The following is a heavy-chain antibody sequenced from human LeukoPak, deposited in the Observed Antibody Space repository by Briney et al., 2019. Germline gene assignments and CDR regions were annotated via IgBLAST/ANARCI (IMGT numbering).Heavy chain of an antibody. D-gene: IGHD3-16*01. CDR2: ISGYNGNT. J-gene: IGHJ5*02. CDR3: ARTSHESVLYWSDP. Sequence: ASVKVSCEASGYTFTTYGIGWVRQAPGQGLEWMGWISGYNGNTNYAQKFQGRVTMTTDTSTSTAYMELRSLRSDDTAVYYCARTSHESVLYWSDPWGQRSLFNVSS. V-gene: IGHV1-18*01. CDR1: GYTFTTYG.